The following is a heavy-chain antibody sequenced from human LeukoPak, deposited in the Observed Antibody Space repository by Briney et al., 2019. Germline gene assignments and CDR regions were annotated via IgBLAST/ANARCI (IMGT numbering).Heavy chain of an antibody. CDR1: GFTFSHYG. CDR3: VRLRRNSDTSGFYYYYDF. D-gene: IGHD3-22*01. J-gene: IGHJ4*02. CDR2: IWSDGTNR. Sequence: PGRSLRLSCAASGFTFSHYGMHWVRQAPGKGLEWVAVIWSDGTNRYYADSVKGRFTISRDDSGNTAYLQMNSLRAEDTAVYYCVRLRRNSDTSGFYYYYDFWGQGTLVTVSS. V-gene: IGHV3-33*01.